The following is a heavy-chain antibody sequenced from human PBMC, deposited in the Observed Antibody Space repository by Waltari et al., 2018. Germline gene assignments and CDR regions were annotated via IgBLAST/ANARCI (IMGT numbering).Heavy chain of an antibody. V-gene: IGHV3-30*18. D-gene: IGHD2-2*01. CDR1: GFTFSSYG. CDR2: IWYDGSNK. CDR3: AKPRSTPPKNIVVVPAAKSGHDAFDI. Sequence: QVQLVESGGGVVQPGRSLRLSCAASGFTFSSYGMHWVRQAPGKGLEWVAVIWYDGSNKYYADSVKGRFTISRDKSKNTLYLQMNSLRAEDTAMYYCAKPRSTPPKNIVVVPAAKSGHDAFDIWGQGTMVTVSS. J-gene: IGHJ3*02.